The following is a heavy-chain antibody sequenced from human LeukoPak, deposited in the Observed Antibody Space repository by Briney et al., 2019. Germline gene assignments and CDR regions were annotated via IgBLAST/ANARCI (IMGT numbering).Heavy chain of an antibody. J-gene: IGHJ4*02. Sequence: PGGSLRLSCAASGFTFSSYEMNWVRQAPGKGLEWVSYISSSGSTIYYADSVRGRFTISRDNAKNSLYLQMNSLRAEDTAVYYCARAWWGEAHFDYWGQGTLVTVSS. CDR3: ARAWWGEAHFDY. CDR2: ISSSGSTI. D-gene: IGHD2-8*02. CDR1: GFTFSSYE. V-gene: IGHV3-48*03.